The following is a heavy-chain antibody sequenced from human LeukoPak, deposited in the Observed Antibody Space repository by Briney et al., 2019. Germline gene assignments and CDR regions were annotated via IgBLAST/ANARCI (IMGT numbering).Heavy chain of an antibody. CDR3: ARAGGGGDDASDI. D-gene: IGHD2-21*02. CDR1: GFTVSSNY. J-gene: IGHJ3*02. V-gene: IGHV3-53*01. Sequence: GGSLRLSFAASGFTVSSNYMSWVRQAPGKGLEWVSVIYSGGSTYYADSVKGRFTISRDNSKNTLYLQMNSLRAEDTAVYYCARAGGGGDDASDIWGQGTMVTVSS. CDR2: IYSGGST.